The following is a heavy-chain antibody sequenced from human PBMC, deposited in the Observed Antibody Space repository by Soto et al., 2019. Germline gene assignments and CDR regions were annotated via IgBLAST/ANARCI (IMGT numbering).Heavy chain of an antibody. CDR2: ISGSGGST. CDR1: GFTFSSYA. J-gene: IGHJ4*02. D-gene: IGHD3-3*01. Sequence: GGSLRLSCAASGFTFSSYAMSWVRQAPWKGLEWVSAISGSGGSTYYADSVKGRFTISRDNSKNTLYLQMNSLRAEDTAVYYCAKEGLRFLEWLFGGVFDYWGQGTLVTVSS. V-gene: IGHV3-23*01. CDR3: AKEGLRFLEWLFGGVFDY.